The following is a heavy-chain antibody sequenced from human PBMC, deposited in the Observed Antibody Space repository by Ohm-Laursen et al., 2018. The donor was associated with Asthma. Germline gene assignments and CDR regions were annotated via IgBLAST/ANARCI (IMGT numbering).Heavy chain of an antibody. V-gene: IGHV1-18*01. J-gene: IGHJ6*02. CDR3: ARRSSIQGYYYYGMDV. CDR1: GYTFTSYG. Sequence: GASVKVSCKASGYTFTSYGISWVRQAPGQGPEWMGWISAYNGNTNYAQKLQGRVTMTTDTSTSTAYMELRSLRSDDTAVYYCARRSSIQGYYYYGMDVWGQGTTVTVSS. CDR2: ISAYNGNT.